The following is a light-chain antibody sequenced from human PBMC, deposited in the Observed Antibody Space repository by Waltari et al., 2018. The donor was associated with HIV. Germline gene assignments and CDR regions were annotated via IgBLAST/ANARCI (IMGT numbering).Light chain of an antibody. CDR1: SSNIGSHT. CDR3: AAWDDSLNGPV. V-gene: IGLV1-44*01. Sequence: QSVLTQLPSASGTPGQRVTISCSGSSSNIGSHTINCYQQLPGTAPKLLIYSNNQRPSGVPDRFSGSKSGTSASLAISGLQSEDEADYYCAAWDDSLNGPVFGGGTKLTVL. CDR2: SNN. J-gene: IGLJ2*01.